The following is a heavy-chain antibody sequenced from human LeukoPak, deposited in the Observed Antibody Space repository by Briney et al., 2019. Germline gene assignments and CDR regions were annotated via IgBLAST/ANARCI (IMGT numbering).Heavy chain of an antibody. CDR1: GGSISSYY. D-gene: IGHD4-17*01. CDR3: ARKKRTVSTAYYYYYYYMDV. V-gene: IGHV4-59*01. CDR2: IYYSGST. Sequence: SETLSLTCTVSGGSISSYYWSWIRQPPGKGLEWIGYIYYSGSTNCNPSLKSRVTISVDTSKNQFSLKLSSVTAADTAVYYCARKKRTVSTAYYYYYYYMDVWGKGTTVTVSS. J-gene: IGHJ6*03.